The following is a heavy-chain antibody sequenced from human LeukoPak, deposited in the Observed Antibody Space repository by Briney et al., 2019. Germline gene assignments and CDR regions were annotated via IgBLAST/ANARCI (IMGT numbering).Heavy chain of an antibody. V-gene: IGHV4-59*12. CDR1: GGSISTYY. CDR2: IYYTGIT. D-gene: IGHD5-12*01. Sequence: SETLSLTCSVSGGSISTYYWSWIRQPPGKGLEYIAYIYYTGITNYNSSLKSRVTISVDTSKNQFSLKLSSVTAADTAVYYCVRYVKNGYDTPGFDYWGQGTLVTVSS. CDR3: VRYVKNGYDTPGFDY. J-gene: IGHJ4*02.